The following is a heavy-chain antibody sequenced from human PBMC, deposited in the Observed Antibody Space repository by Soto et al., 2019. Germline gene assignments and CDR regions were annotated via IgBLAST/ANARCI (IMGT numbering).Heavy chain of an antibody. CDR3: ARGGRQWLVTSGFNY. J-gene: IGHJ4*02. CDR2: VSHDGRNT. CDR1: GFTFSDYA. V-gene: IGHV3-30*03. Sequence: VQLVESGGGVVQPGSSLRLSCAASGFTFSDYAMHWVRQAPGKGLEWVAGVSHDGRNTHYADSVKGRFTISRDSSKNTVSLEMTSLRAEDTAVCYCARGGRQWLVTSGFNYWGQGALVTVSS. D-gene: IGHD6-19*01.